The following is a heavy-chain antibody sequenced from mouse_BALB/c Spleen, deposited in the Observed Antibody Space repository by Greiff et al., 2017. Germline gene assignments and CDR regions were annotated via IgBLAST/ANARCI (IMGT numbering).Heavy chain of an antibody. CDR1: GYTFTSYW. D-gene: IGHD1-1*01. CDR3: ARGYYGSSYDAMDY. V-gene: IGHV1-7*01. J-gene: IGHJ4*01. Sequence: VQGVESGAELAKPGASVKMSCKASGYTFTSYWMHWVKQRPGQGLEWIGYINPSTGYTEYNQKFKDKATLTADKSSSTAYMQLSSLTSEDSAVYYCARGYYGSSYDAMDYWGQGTSVTVSA. CDR2: INPSTGYT.